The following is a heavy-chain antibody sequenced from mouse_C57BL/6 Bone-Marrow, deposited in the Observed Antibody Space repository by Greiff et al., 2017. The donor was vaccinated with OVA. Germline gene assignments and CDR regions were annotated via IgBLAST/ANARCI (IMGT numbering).Heavy chain of an antibody. CDR3: APDSSGYPYYFDY. J-gene: IGHJ2*01. Sequence: LQESGPELVKPGASVKLSCKASGYTFTSYDINWVKQRPGQGLEWIGWIYPRDGSTKYNEKFKGKATLTVDTSSSTAYMELHSLTSEDSAVYFCAPDSSGYPYYFDYWGQGTTLTVSS. CDR2: IYPRDGST. D-gene: IGHD3-2*02. V-gene: IGHV1-85*01. CDR1: GYTFTSYD.